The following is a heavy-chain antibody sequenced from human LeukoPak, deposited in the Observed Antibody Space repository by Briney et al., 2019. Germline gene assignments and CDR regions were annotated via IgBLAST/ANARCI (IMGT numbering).Heavy chain of an antibody. J-gene: IGHJ4*02. CDR2: IRYDGSNK. CDR3: AKVNKGGYDSFDY. CDR1: GFTFNNYG. V-gene: IGHV3-30*02. D-gene: IGHD5-12*01. Sequence: GGTLRLSCAASGFTFNNYGMSWVRQAPGKGLEWVAFIRYDGSNKYYADSVKGRFTISRDNSKNTLYLQMNSLRPEDTAVYYCAKVNKGGYDSFDYWGQGTLVTVSS.